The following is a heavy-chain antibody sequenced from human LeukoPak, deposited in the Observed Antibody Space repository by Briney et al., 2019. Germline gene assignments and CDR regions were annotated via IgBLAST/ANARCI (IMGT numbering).Heavy chain of an antibody. CDR2: ISGTSNTI. Sequence: GGSLRLSCVASGFTFSTYSMNWVRQAPGKGLEWVSYISGTSNTIYYADSVKGRFTISRDNAKNSLYLQMNSLRAEDTAVYYCARDRYSSGWYGGYWGQGTLVTVSS. D-gene: IGHD6-19*01. CDR1: GFTFSTYS. J-gene: IGHJ4*02. V-gene: IGHV3-48*01. CDR3: ARDRYSSGWYGGY.